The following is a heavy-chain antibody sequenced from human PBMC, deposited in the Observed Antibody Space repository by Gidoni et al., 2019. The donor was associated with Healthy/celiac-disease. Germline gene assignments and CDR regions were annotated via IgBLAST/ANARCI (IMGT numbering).Heavy chain of an antibody. CDR2: IYYSGST. J-gene: IGHJ6*02. CDR3: ARGRGDCSSTSCYNYYYYGMDV. Sequence: QVQLQESGPGLVKPSETLSLTCTVSGGSISSYYWSWIRQPPGKGLEWIGYIYYSGSTNYNPSLKSRVTISVDTSKNQFSLKLSSVTAADTAVYYCARGRGDCSSTSCYNYYYYGMDVWGQGTTVTVSS. D-gene: IGHD2-2*02. CDR1: GGSISSYY. V-gene: IGHV4-59*08.